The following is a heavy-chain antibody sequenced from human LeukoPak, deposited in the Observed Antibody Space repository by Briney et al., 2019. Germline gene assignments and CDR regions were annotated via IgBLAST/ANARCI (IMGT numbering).Heavy chain of an antibody. V-gene: IGHV3-33*01. CDR3: ATDYYVSGSYPDY. CDR2: IWYDGSNK. CDR1: GFTFSSYG. Sequence: GGSLRLSRAASGFTFSSYGMHWVRQAPGKGLEWVAVIWYDGSNKYYADSVKGRFTISRDNSKNTLYLQMNSLRAEDTAVYYCATDYYVSGSYPDYWGQGTLVTVSS. J-gene: IGHJ4*02. D-gene: IGHD3-16*02.